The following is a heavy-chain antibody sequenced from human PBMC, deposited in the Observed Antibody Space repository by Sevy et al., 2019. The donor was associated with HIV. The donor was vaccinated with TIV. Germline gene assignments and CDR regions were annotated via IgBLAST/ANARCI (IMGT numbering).Heavy chain of an antibody. Sequence: GGSLRLSCSASGFTFSNYAMHWVRQAPGKGLEYVSGLSSDNAGSTYYADSVNGRFTISRDNSKNTLYLKMSSLRTEDTAVYYCVKDRIETILWSKGDWFDPWGQGTLVTVSS. J-gene: IGHJ5*02. D-gene: IGHD3-9*01. CDR1: GFTFSNYA. V-gene: IGHV3-64D*06. CDR3: VKDRIETILWSKGDWFDP. CDR2: LSSDNAGST.